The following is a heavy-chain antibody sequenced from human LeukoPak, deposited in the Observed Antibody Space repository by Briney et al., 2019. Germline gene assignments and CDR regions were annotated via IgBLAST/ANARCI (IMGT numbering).Heavy chain of an antibody. Sequence: SETLSLTCAVYGGSFSGYYWSWIRQPPGKGLEWIGEINHSGSTNYNPSLKSRVTISVDTSKNQFSLKLRSVTAADTAVYYCARGLLWFGEFGVIFDYWGQGTLVTVSS. CDR3: ARGLLWFGEFGVIFDY. J-gene: IGHJ4*02. CDR1: GGSFSGYY. D-gene: IGHD3-10*01. CDR2: INHSGST. V-gene: IGHV4-34*01.